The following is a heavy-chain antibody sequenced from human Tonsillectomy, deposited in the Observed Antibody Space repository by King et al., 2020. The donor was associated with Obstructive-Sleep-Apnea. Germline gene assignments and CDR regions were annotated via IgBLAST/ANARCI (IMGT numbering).Heavy chain of an antibody. V-gene: IGHV3-9*01. Sequence: VQLAESGGGLVQPGRSLRLSCVVSGFSFDDYAMHWVRQVPGKGLEWVSGNSWNRGSIGYADAVKGRFTISRDNAKNSLYLEMNCLRDEDTALYYCAKDERDRVAGILDSWGQGTPVTVSS. CDR1: GFSFDDYA. D-gene: IGHD6-19*01. CDR3: AKDERDRVAGILDS. CDR2: NSWNRGSI. J-gene: IGHJ5*01.